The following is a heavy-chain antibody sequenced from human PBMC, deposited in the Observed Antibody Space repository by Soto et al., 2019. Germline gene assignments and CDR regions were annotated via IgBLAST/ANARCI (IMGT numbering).Heavy chain of an antibody. J-gene: IGHJ6*02. V-gene: IGHV1-3*01. D-gene: IGHD3-3*01. CDR2: INAGNGNT. Sequence: GASVKVSCKASGYTFTSYAMHWVRQAPGQRLEWMGWINAGNGNTKYSQKFQGRVTITRDTSASTAYMELSSLRSEDTAVYYCAREGPFGDPYYYYYGMDVWCQGTTVTVSS. CDR1: GYTFTSYA. CDR3: AREGPFGDPYYYYYGMDV.